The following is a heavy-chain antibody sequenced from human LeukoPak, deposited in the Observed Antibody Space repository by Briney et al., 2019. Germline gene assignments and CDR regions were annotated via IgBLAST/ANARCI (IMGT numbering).Heavy chain of an antibody. J-gene: IGHJ2*01. CDR3: ARDPDYYGSGSYSIQQPIGYFDL. D-gene: IGHD3-10*01. Sequence: PSETLSLTCTVSGGSLSSYYWSWIRQPPGKGLEWIGYIYYSGSTNYNPSLKSRVTMSVDTSKNQFSLKLSSVTAADTAVYYCARDPDYYGSGSYSIQQPIGYFDLWGRGTLVTVSS. CDR1: GGSLSSYY. V-gene: IGHV4-59*12. CDR2: IYYSGST.